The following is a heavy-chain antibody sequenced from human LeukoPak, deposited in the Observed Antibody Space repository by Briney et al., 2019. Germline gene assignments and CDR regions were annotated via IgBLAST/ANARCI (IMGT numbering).Heavy chain of an antibody. D-gene: IGHD4-17*01. Sequence: GGSLRLSCAASGITFSSLWMSWFRQAPGKGLEWVADIKHDGSEEHYVASVKGRFTISRDNAKLYLQMNSLRAEDTAVYYCARGGHGDYPIDYWGQGTLVTVSS. CDR2: IKHDGSEE. V-gene: IGHV3-7*01. J-gene: IGHJ4*02. CDR3: ARGGHGDYPIDY. CDR1: GITFSSLW.